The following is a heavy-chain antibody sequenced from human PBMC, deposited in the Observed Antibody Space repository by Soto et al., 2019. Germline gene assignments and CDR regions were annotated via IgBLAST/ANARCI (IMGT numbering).Heavy chain of an antibody. D-gene: IGHD1-26*01. J-gene: IGHJ4*02. Sequence: QVQVVQSGAEVKKPGASVKVSCKASGYTFTSYDIHWVRQATGQGLEWMRWMNAYSGNTGYAPKFQGRVIINRNTSISTAYMELSSLRSEDTAVYYCARVFTVRRGSGSDYWGQGTLVTVSS. CDR2: MNAYSGNT. CDR1: GYTFTSYD. V-gene: IGHV1-8*01. CDR3: ARVFTVRRGSGSDY.